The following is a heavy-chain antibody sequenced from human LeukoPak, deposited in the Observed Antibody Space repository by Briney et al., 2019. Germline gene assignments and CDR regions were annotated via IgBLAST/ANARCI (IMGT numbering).Heavy chain of an antibody. Sequence: GASVKVSCKASGYTFTGYYMHWVRQAPGQGLEWMGWINPNSGGTNYAQKFQGRVTMTRDTSICTAYMELSRLRSDDTAVYYCARSIVLWFGEYPFDYWGQGTLVTVSS. D-gene: IGHD3-10*01. CDR1: GYTFTGYY. J-gene: IGHJ4*02. CDR3: ARSIVLWFGEYPFDY. V-gene: IGHV1-2*02. CDR2: INPNSGGT.